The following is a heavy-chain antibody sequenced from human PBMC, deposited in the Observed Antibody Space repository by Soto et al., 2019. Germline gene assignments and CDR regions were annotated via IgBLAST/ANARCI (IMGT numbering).Heavy chain of an antibody. CDR2: ISAYNGNT. V-gene: IGHV1-18*01. Sequence: ASVKVSCKASGYTFTSYGISWVRQAPGQALEWMGWISAYNGNTNYAQKLQGRVTMTTDTSTSTAYMELRSLRSDDTAVYYCARDKAVVVVADYWGQGTLVTVSS. J-gene: IGHJ4*02. CDR3: ARDKAVVVVADY. D-gene: IGHD2-15*01. CDR1: GYTFTSYG.